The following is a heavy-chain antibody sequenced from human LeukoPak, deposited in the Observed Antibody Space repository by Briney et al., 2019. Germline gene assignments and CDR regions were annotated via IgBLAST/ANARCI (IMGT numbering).Heavy chain of an antibody. Sequence: PSETLSLTCAVYGGSFSGYYWSWIRQPPGKGLEWIGEINHSGSTNYNPSLKSRVTISVDTSKNQFSLKLSSVTAADTAVYYCARLRWISGSYSLDYWGQGTLVTVSS. J-gene: IGHJ4*02. D-gene: IGHD1-26*01. V-gene: IGHV4-34*01. CDR3: ARLRWISGSYSLDY. CDR2: INHSGST. CDR1: GGSFSGYY.